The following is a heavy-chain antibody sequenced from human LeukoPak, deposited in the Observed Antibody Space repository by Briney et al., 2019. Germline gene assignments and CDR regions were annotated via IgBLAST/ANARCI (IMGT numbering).Heavy chain of an antibody. CDR3: ANYDILTGYLN. CDR2: ISAYSGNT. D-gene: IGHD3-9*01. CDR1: GYTFTSYG. V-gene: IGHV1-18*04. Sequence: PEASVKVSCKASGYTFTSYGISWVRQAPGQGLEWMGWISAYSGNTNYAQKLQGRVTMTTDTSTSTAYMELRSLRSDDTAVYYCANYDILTGYLNWGQGTLVTVSS. J-gene: IGHJ4*02.